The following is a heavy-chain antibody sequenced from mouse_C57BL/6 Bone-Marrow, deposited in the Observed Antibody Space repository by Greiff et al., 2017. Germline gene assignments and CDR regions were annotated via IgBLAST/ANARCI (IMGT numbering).Heavy chain of an antibody. CDR2: ISSCGSYT. D-gene: IGHD2-4*01. V-gene: IGHV5-6*01. Sequence: EVKLVESGGDLVKPGGSLKLSCAASGFTFSSYGMSWVRQTPDKRLEWVATISSCGSYTYYPDSVKGRFTISRDNAKNTLYLQMSSLKSEDTAMYYCAIMITTFAYWGQGTLVTVSA. CDR1: GFTFSSYG. J-gene: IGHJ3*01. CDR3: AIMITTFAY.